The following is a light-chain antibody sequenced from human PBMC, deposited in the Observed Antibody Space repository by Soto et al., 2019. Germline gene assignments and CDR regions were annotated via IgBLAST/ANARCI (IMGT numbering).Light chain of an antibody. CDR2: GAA. CDR3: QQYNNWPAMT. J-gene: IGKJ1*01. V-gene: IGKV3-15*01. CDR1: QSVSSN. Sequence: EIVMTQSPATLSLSPGERATLSCRASQSVSSNFAWYQQKPGQAPRLLIYGAATRATGIPAGFSGSGSGTELTLTISSLQSEDFAVYYCQQYNNWPAMTFGQGTKVEIK.